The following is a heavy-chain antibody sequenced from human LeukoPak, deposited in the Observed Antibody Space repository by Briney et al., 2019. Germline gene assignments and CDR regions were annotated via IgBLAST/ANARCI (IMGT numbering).Heavy chain of an antibody. Sequence: GGSLRLSCAASGFTFSSYAMNWVRQAPGKGLEWVSAISGSGGSTYYADSVKGRFTISRDNSKNTLYLQMNSLRAEDTGVYYCAKDSAHCGGDCYSGAFDVWGQGTMVTVSS. D-gene: IGHD2-21*02. V-gene: IGHV3-23*01. CDR3: AKDSAHCGGDCYSGAFDV. CDR1: GFTFSSYA. CDR2: ISGSGGST. J-gene: IGHJ3*01.